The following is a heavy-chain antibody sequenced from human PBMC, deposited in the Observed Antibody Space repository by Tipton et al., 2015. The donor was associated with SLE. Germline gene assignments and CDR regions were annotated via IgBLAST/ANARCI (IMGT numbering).Heavy chain of an antibody. V-gene: IGHV4-39*01. CDR2: IYYSGST. D-gene: IGHD1-1*01. Sequence: PGLVKPSETLSLTCTVSGGSISSSSYYWGWIRQPPGKGPEWIGSIYYSGSTYYNPSLKSRVTISVDTSKNQFSLKLSSVTAADTAVYYCASAPLTGTRVYFDYWGQGTLVTVSS. CDR1: GGSISSSSYY. J-gene: IGHJ4*02. CDR3: ASAPLTGTRVYFDY.